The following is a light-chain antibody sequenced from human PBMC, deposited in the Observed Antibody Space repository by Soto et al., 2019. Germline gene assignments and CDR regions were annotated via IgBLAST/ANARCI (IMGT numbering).Light chain of an antibody. V-gene: IGKV3-20*01. Sequence: EIVLTQSPGTLSFSPGERATLSCRASQTVTRSYLAWYQHKPGQAPRLLISGISRRAPGIPDRFSGDGSGTDFTLTISRLEPEDFALYICQQYDASPITFGQGTRLEIK. CDR2: GIS. CDR1: QTVTRSY. CDR3: QQYDASPIT. J-gene: IGKJ5*01.